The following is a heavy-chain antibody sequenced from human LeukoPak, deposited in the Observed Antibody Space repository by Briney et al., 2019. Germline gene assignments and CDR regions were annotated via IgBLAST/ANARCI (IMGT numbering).Heavy chain of an antibody. J-gene: IGHJ4*02. CDR3: ARGAGGSYYVDY. Sequence: ASVKVSCKASRDTFMKYSVSWVRQAPGQGLEWMGWISAYNGNTNYAQKLQGRVTMTTDTSTSTAYMELRSLRSDDTAVYYCARGAGGSYYVDYWGQGTLVTVSS. V-gene: IGHV1-18*01. D-gene: IGHD1-26*01. CDR1: RDTFMKYS. CDR2: ISAYNGNT.